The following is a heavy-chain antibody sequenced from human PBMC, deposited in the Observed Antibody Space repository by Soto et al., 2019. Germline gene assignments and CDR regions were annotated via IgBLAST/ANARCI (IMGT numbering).Heavy chain of an antibody. D-gene: IGHD1-7*01. CDR1: GFTFDDYA. V-gene: IGHV3-9*01. J-gene: IGHJ3*02. CDR3: AKDYNWNYAGAFDI. Sequence: GGSLRLSCAASGFTFDDYAMHWVRQAPGKGLEWVSGISWNSGSIGYADSVKGRFTISRDNAKNSLYLQMNSLRAEDTALYYCAKDYNWNYAGAFDIWGQGTMVTVSS. CDR2: ISWNSGSI.